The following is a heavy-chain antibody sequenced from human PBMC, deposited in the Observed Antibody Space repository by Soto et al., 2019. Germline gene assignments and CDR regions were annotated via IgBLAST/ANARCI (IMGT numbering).Heavy chain of an antibody. Sequence: QVQLVQSGAEVQKPGASLKVSCKASGDPFTSYDINWVRQATGQGLEWMGWMNPNSGNTGYAQNFQGRVTMTRNTSISTAYMELSSLTSGDTAVYYCARAASGSLWYFDLWGRGTLVTVSS. CDR1: GDPFTSYD. J-gene: IGHJ2*01. CDR2: MNPNSGNT. D-gene: IGHD6-13*01. V-gene: IGHV1-8*01. CDR3: ARAASGSLWYFDL.